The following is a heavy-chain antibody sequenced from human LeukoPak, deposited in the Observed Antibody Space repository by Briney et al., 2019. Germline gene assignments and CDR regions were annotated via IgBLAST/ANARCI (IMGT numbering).Heavy chain of an antibody. CDR1: GFTFSSYA. Sequence: GGSLRVSCAASGFTFSSYAMNWVRQAPGKGLEWVSYISSSGSSIYYADSVKGRFTISRDNARNSLSLQMNSLRAEDMAVYHCARWANPSGDGYNYYFDYWGQGTLVTVSS. D-gene: IGHD5-24*01. CDR3: ARWANPSGDGYNYYFDY. V-gene: IGHV3-48*03. J-gene: IGHJ4*02. CDR2: ISSSGSSI.